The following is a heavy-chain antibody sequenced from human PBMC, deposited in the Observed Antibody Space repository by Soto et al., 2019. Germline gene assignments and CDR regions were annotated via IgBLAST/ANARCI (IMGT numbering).Heavy chain of an antibody. CDR2: ISYDGSNK. Sequence: QVQLVESGGGVVQPGRSLRLSCAASGFTFSSYAMHWVHQAPGKGLEWVAVISYDGSNKYYADSVKGRFTISRDNSKNTLYLQMNSLRAEDTAVYYCARAPFQWELLGGVFDYWGQGTLVTVSS. J-gene: IGHJ4*02. V-gene: IGHV3-30-3*01. D-gene: IGHD1-26*01. CDR1: GFTFSSYA. CDR3: ARAPFQWELLGGVFDY.